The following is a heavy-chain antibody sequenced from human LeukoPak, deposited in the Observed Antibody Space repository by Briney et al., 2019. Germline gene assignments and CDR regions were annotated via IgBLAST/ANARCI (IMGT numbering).Heavy chain of an antibody. J-gene: IGHJ4*02. CDR1: GDSISSGGYS. D-gene: IGHD5-24*01. V-gene: IGHV4-30-2*01. Sequence: SETLSLTCAVSGDSISSGGYSWSWIRQPPGKGLEWIGYIYHSGSTYYNPSLKSRVTISVDRSKNQFSLKLSSVTAADTAVYYCARESRDGYETLFDYWGQGTLVTVSS. CDR3: ARESRDGYETLFDY. CDR2: IYHSGST.